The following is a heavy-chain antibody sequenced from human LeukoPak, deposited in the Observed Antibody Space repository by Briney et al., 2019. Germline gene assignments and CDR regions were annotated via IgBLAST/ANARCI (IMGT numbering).Heavy chain of an antibody. J-gene: IGHJ5*02. V-gene: IGHV4-4*07. CDR2: IYTSGST. Sequence: SETLSLTCTVSGGSISSYYWSWIRQPAGKGLEWIGRIYTSGSTNYNPSLKSRVTMSVDTSKNQFSLKPSSVTAADTAVYYCATTSSSSGWFDPWSQGTLVTVSS. CDR3: ATTSSSSGWFDP. CDR1: GGSISSYY. D-gene: IGHD6-6*01.